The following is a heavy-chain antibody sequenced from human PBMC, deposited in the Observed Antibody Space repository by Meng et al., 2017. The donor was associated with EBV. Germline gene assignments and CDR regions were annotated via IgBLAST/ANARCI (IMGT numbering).Heavy chain of an antibody. D-gene: IGHD3-10*01. CDR2: FLPRLGAP. V-gene: IGHV1-69*01. CDR3: ASESGRGYTPDY. CDR1: GGPFGKYA. Sequence: VQLGGGARKPGSLVKLSLKTFGGPFGKYAISWVRQAPGQGREWLGGFLPRLGAPNYAQKFHGRVKITADESTSTHYMDLSSLRSEDTAIYYCASESGRGYTPDYWGQGTLVTVSS. J-gene: IGHJ4*02.